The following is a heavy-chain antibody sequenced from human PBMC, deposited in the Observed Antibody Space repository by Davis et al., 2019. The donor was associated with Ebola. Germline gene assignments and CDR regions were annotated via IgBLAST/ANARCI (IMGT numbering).Heavy chain of an antibody. CDR1: GYSFTSYW. D-gene: IGHD2-21*02. Sequence: GESLKISCKGSGYSFTSYWIGWVRQIPGKGLGWMGIIYPADSDTSYSTSFQGQVTISADKSISTAYLQWSSLKASDTAIDYCARQPAAYCGGDCYPDYWGQGTLVTVSS. CDR3: ARQPAAYCGGDCYPDY. CDR2: IYPADSDT. V-gene: IGHV5-51*01. J-gene: IGHJ4*02.